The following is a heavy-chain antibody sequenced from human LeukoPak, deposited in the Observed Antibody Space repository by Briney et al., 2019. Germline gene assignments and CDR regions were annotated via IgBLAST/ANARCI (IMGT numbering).Heavy chain of an antibody. V-gene: IGHV3-21*01. CDR3: ASGVLGYCSSTSCYEGVY. Sequence: GGSLRLSCAASGFTFSSYSMNWVRQAPGKGLEWVSSISSSSSHIYYADSVKGRFTISRDNAKNSLYLQMNSLRAEDTAVYYCASGVLGYCSSTSCYEGVYWGQGTLVTVSS. CDR2: ISSSSSHI. CDR1: GFTFSSYS. D-gene: IGHD2-2*01. J-gene: IGHJ4*02.